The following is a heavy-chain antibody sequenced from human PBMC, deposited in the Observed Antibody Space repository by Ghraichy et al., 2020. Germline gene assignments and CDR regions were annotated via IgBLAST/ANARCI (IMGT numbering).Heavy chain of an antibody. J-gene: IGHJ6*02. Sequence: SETLSLTCTVSGGSISSYYWSWIRQPPGKGLEWIGYIYYSGSTNYNPSLKSRVTISVDTSKNQFSLRLSSVTAADTAVYYCARDVAVAGPGGYYCYGMDVWGQGTTVTVAS. D-gene: IGHD6-19*01. CDR1: GGSISSYY. CDR3: ARDVAVAGPGGYYCYGMDV. CDR2: IYYSGST. V-gene: IGHV4-59*01.